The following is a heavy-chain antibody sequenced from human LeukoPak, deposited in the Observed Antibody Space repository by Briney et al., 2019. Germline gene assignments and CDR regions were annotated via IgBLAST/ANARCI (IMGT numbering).Heavy chain of an antibody. CDR2: IWYDGSNK. J-gene: IGHJ4*02. CDR1: GFTFSSYG. CDR3: ARDISDISAAAGLFDY. D-gene: IGHD2-15*01. V-gene: IGHV3-33*01. Sequence: GRSLRLSCAAYGFTFSSYGMHWVRQAPGKGLEWVAVIWYDGSNKYYADSVKGRFTISRDNSKNALYLQMNSLRAEDTAVYYCARDISDISAAAGLFDYWGQGTLVTVSS.